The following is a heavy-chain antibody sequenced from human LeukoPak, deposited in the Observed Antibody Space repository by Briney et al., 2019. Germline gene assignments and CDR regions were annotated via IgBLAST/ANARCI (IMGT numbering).Heavy chain of an antibody. D-gene: IGHD3-3*01. J-gene: IGHJ4*02. V-gene: IGHV4-39*01. CDR1: GGSISSGDYY. CDR3: ARVGVFGVVSDS. Sequence: SETLPLTCTVSGGSISSGDYYWSWIRQPPGKGLEWIGSIYYSGSTYYSPSLKSRVTISVDTSKIQFSLRLSSVTAADTAVYYCARVGVFGVVSDSWGQGILVTVSS. CDR2: IYYSGST.